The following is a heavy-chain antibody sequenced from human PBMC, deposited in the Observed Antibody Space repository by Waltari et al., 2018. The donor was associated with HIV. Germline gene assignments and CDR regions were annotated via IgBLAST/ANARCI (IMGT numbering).Heavy chain of an antibody. CDR2: INPNRGGT. CDR3: AGGDYDSSGSIDY. Sequence: QVQLVQSGAEVKKPGASVKVSCKASGYTFTGYYMHWVRQAPGQGLEWMGRINPNRGGTNYAQKFQGRVTMTRDTSISTAYMELSRLRSDDTAVYYCAGGDYDSSGSIDYWGQGTLVTVSS. V-gene: IGHV1-2*06. J-gene: IGHJ4*02. D-gene: IGHD3-22*01. CDR1: GYTFTGYY.